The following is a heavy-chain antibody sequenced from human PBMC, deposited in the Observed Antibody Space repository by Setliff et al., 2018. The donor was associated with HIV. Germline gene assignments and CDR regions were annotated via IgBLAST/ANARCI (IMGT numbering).Heavy chain of an antibody. CDR3: ARVGDSSGWDPHYYYYGMDV. D-gene: IGHD6-19*01. V-gene: IGHV3-13*03. CDR2: IGTAGDT. Sequence: GGSLRLSCAACGFTFSSYDMHWVRQATGKGLEWVSAIGTAGDTYYPGSVKGQFTISRENAKNSLYLQMNSLRAEDTAVYYCARVGDSSGWDPHYYYYGMDVWGQGTTVTVSS. J-gene: IGHJ6*02. CDR1: GFTFSSYD.